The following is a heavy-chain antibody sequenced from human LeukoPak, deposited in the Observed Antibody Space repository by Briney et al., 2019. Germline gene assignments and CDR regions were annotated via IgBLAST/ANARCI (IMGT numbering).Heavy chain of an antibody. CDR2: IYYSGST. J-gene: IGHJ4*02. D-gene: IGHD5-18*01. Sequence: SETLSLTCTVPGGSISSSSYYWGWIRQPPGKGLEWLGSIYYSGSTYYNPSLKTRVTISVDTSKNQCSLKLSSVTAADTAVYYCARHEDTAMVYYYFDYWGQGTLVTVSS. CDR1: GGSISSSSYY. V-gene: IGHV4-39*01. CDR3: ARHEDTAMVYYYFDY.